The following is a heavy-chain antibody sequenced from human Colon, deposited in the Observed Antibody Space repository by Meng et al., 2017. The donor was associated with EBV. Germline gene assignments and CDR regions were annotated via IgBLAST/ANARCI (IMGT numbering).Heavy chain of an antibody. J-gene: IGHJ4*02. CDR3: AKSIYGDFSSFGY. Sequence: GRLGGSGGGAIRPGGSLILSCTGSGLTVNSNYMAWVRQAPGKGLEWVAVMYRNGDTYYADSMKGRLTISRHASQNTLYLQMNSLRVEDTAVYYCAKSIYGDFSSFGYWGQGTLVTVSS. V-gene: IGHV3-53*01. CDR1: GLTVNSNY. CDR2: MYRNGDT. D-gene: IGHD4-17*01.